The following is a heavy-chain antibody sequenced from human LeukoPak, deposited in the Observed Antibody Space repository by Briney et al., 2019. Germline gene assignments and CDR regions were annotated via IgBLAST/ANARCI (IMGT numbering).Heavy chain of an antibody. CDR2: IYYSGST. CDR3: VRHLSAGRPAFDI. Sequence: SETLSLTCTVSGGSINSYYWSWIRQPPGKGLEWIGYIYYSGSTNCNPSLKSRVTISVDTSNNKFSLKLTSLTAADTAVYYCVRHLSAGRPAFDIWGQGTMVTVSS. V-gene: IGHV4-59*08. D-gene: IGHD2-15*01. J-gene: IGHJ3*02. CDR1: GGSINSYY.